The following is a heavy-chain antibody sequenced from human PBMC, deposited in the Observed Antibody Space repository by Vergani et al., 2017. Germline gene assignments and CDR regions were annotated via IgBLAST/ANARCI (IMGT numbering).Heavy chain of an antibody. CDR1: GFTFSSYA. J-gene: IGHJ4*02. Sequence: QVQLVESGGGVVQPGRSLRLSCAASGFTFSSYAMHWVRQAPGKGLEWVAVISYDGSNKYYADSVKGRFTISRDNSKNTLYLQMNSLRAEDTAVYYCARDRVAGSSGGPLYFDYWGQGTLVTVSS. D-gene: IGHD6-19*01. CDR2: ISYDGSNK. V-gene: IGHV3-30-3*01. CDR3: ARDRVAGSSGGPLYFDY.